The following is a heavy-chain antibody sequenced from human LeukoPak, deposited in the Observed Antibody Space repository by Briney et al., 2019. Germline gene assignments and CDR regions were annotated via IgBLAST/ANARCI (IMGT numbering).Heavy chain of an antibody. Sequence: SETLSLNCAVYGGSFSGYYWSWIRQPPGKGLEWIGEINHSGSTNYNPSLKSRVTISVDTSKNQFSLKLSSVTAADTAVYYCARSTYSSSWYQGPRYYYYGMDVWGQGTTVTVSS. J-gene: IGHJ6*02. V-gene: IGHV4-34*01. CDR2: INHSGST. CDR3: ARSTYSSSWYQGPRYYYYGMDV. D-gene: IGHD6-13*01. CDR1: GGSFSGYY.